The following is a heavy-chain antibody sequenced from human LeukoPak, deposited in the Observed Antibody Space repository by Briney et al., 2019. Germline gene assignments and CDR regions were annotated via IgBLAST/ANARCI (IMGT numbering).Heavy chain of an antibody. CDR2: IYPGDSDT. CDR1: GYSFTSYW. V-gene: IGHV5-51*01. Sequence: GESLKISCKGSGYSFTSYWIGWVRQMPGKGLEWMGIIYPGDSDTRYSPSFQGQVTLSADKSISTAYLQWSSLKASDTAMYYCAREPDSSGYSFDYWGQGTLVTVSS. J-gene: IGHJ4*02. CDR3: AREPDSSGYSFDY. D-gene: IGHD3-22*01.